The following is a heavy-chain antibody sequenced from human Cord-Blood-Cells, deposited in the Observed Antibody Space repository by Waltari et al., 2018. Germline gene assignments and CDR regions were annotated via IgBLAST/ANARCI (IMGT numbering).Heavy chain of an antibody. CDR3: ARVGRYSSGWYTGGSDY. CDR2: INQSGST. D-gene: IGHD6-19*01. CDR1: GGSFSGYY. Sequence: QVQLQQWGAGLLKPSETLSLTCAVYGGSFSGYYWSWIRQPPGKGLEWLGEINQSGSTNYNPSLKSRVTISVDTSKNQFSLKLSSVTAADTAVYYCARVGRYSSGWYTGGSDYWGQGTLVTVSS. J-gene: IGHJ4*02. V-gene: IGHV4-34*01.